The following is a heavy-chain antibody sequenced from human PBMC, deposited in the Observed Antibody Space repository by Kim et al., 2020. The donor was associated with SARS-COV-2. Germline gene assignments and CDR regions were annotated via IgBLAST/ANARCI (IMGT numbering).Heavy chain of an antibody. V-gene: IGHV3-74*01. D-gene: IGHD1-26*01. CDR1: GFTFSSYW. J-gene: IGHJ6*02. CDR2: INSDGSST. Sequence: GGSLRLSCAASGFTFSSYWMHWVRQAPGKGLVWVSRINSDGSSTSYADSVKGRFTISRDNAKNTLYLQMNSLRAEDTAVYYCARDDLFRVGHYYYYGMDVWGQGTTVTVSS. CDR3: ARDDLFRVGHYYYYGMDV.